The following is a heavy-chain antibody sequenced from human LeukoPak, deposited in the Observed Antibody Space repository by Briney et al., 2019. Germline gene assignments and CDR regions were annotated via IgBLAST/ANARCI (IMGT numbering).Heavy chain of an antibody. CDR3: ARDNPSRGWFDP. CDR1: GFAFSVYG. J-gene: IGHJ5*02. V-gene: IGHV3-33*01. Sequence: PGKSLRLSCVASGFAFSVYGMHWVRQAPGKGLEWVAVIWYDGSNKYSADSVKGRFTISRDNSKNTLYLQMNSLRAEDTAVYYCARDNPSRGWFDPWGQGTLVTVSS. D-gene: IGHD5-24*01. CDR2: IWYDGSNK.